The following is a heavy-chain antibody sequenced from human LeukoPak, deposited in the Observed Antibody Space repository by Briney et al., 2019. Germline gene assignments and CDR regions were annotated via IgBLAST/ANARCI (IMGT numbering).Heavy chain of an antibody. CDR2: INWNGGST. Sequence: GGSLRLSCAASGFTFDDYGMSWVRQAPGKGLEWVSGINWNGGSTGYADSVKGRFTISRDNAKNSLYLQMNSLRAEDTALYYCARDAPGHLGATRAGNAFDIWGQGTMVTVSS. D-gene: IGHD1-26*01. J-gene: IGHJ3*02. CDR1: GFTFDDYG. V-gene: IGHV3-20*04. CDR3: ARDAPGHLGATRAGNAFDI.